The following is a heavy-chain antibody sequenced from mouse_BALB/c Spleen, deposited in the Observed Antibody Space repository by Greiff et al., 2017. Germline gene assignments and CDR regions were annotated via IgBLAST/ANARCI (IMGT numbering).Heavy chain of an antibody. D-gene: IGHD1-1*02. CDR2: ISSGGST. CDR1: GFTFSSYA. CDR3: ARGGNGYWYFDV. V-gene: IGHV5-6-5*01. J-gene: IGHJ1*01. Sequence: DVKLVESGGGLVKPGGSLKLSCAASGFTFSSYAMSWVRQTPEKRLEWVASISSGGSTYYPDSVKGRFTISRDNARNILYLQMSSLRSEDTAMYYCARGGNGYWYFDVWGAGTTVTVSS.